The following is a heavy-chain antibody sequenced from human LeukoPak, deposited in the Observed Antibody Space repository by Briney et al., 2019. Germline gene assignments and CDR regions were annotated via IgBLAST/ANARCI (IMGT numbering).Heavy chain of an antibody. D-gene: IGHD6-13*01. V-gene: IGHV3-48*02. CDR3: ARARPIAAAGTAENWFDP. J-gene: IGHJ5*02. CDR2: ISSSSSTI. CDR1: GFTFSSYS. Sequence: GGSLRLSCAASGFTFSSYSMNWVRLAPGKGLEWVSYISSSSSTIYYADSVKGRFTISRDNAKNSLYLQMNSLRDEDTAVYYCARARPIAAAGTAENWFDPWGQGTLVTVSS.